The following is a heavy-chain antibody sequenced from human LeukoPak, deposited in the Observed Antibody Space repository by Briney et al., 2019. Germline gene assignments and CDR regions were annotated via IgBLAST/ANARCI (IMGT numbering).Heavy chain of an antibody. D-gene: IGHD3-9*01. CDR1: GFTFSSYE. V-gene: IGHV3-48*03. Sequence: PGGSLRLSCAASGFTFSSYEMNWVRQAPGKGLEWVSYISSSGSTIYYADSVKGRFTISRDNAKNSLYLQMNSLRAEDTAVYYRARAGVDILTGYYTPFDYLGQGTLVTVSS. CDR3: ARAGVDILTGYYTPFDY. CDR2: ISSSGSTI. J-gene: IGHJ4*02.